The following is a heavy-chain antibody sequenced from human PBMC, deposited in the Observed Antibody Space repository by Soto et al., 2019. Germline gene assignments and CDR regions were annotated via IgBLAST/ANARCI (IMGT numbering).Heavy chain of an antibody. Sequence: QVQLVQSGAEVKKPGSSVKVSCKASGGTFSSYAISWVRQAPGQGLEWMGGIIPIFGTANYAQKFQGRVTITADESTRAADMELSSLRSEDTAVYYCARAPMEYCSSTSFYKCLDYYYYGMDVLGQWTTVTVSS. CDR1: GGTFSSYA. J-gene: IGHJ6*02. CDR3: ARAPMEYCSSTSFYKCLDYYYYGMDV. D-gene: IGHD2-2*02. CDR2: IIPIFGTA. V-gene: IGHV1-69*01.